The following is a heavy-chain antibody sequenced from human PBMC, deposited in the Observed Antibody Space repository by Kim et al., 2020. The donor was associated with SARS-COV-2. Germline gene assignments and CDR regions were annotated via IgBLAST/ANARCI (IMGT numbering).Heavy chain of an antibody. Sequence: GGSLRLSCAASGFTFSNYAMYWVRQAPGKGLEWVALIWYDGSKKYYGDSVKGRFIISRDNSKNTLYLQMNNQRDEDTAVYYCARAGLNMVREGYYKVGYYYGMDVWGQGTTVTVSS. CDR3: ARAGLNMVREGYYKVGYYYGMDV. CDR2: IWYDGSKK. J-gene: IGHJ6*02. V-gene: IGHV3-33*01. D-gene: IGHD3-10*01. CDR1: GFTFSNYA.